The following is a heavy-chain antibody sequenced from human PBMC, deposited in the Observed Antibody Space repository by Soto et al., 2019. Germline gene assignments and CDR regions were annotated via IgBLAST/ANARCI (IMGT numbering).Heavy chain of an antibody. Sequence: ASVKVSCKASGYTFTSYYMHWVRQAPGQGLEWMGIINPSGGSTSYAQKFQGRVTMTRDTSTSTVYMELSSLRSEDTAVYYCARDKVFTAMGTAGSIDFWGQGPLGSVSS. J-gene: IGHJ4*02. V-gene: IGHV1-46*03. CDR2: INPSGGST. D-gene: IGHD5-18*01. CDR3: ARDKVFTAMGTAGSIDF. CDR1: GYTFTSYY.